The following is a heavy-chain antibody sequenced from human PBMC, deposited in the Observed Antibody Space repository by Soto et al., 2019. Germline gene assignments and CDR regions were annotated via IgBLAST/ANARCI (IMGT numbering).Heavy chain of an antibody. CDR1: GFIFNTYA. J-gene: IGHJ4*02. V-gene: IGHV3-23*01. D-gene: IGHD1-1*01. CDR3: TRDWSADY. Sequence: PGGSLRLSCAASGFIFNTYAMTWVRQAPGKGLEWVTAIGGSGRDPYYADSVKGRFTISRDNSKNTLYLRMSSLRAEDTAVYYCTRDWSADYWGQGTLVTVSS. CDR2: IGGSGRDP.